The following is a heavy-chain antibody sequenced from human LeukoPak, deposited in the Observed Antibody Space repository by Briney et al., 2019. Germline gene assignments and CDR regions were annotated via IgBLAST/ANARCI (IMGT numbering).Heavy chain of an antibody. Sequence: PGGSLRLSCAASGFTFDEYAMHWVRQAPGKGLEWVSLISGDGGKTYYADSVKGRFTISRDNSKNSLYLQMNSLRTEDTALYYCAKDRYCSATSCPTDHWGQGILVTVSS. D-gene: IGHD2-2*01. CDR1: GFTFDEYA. J-gene: IGHJ4*02. CDR2: ISGDGGKT. CDR3: AKDRYCSATSCPTDH. V-gene: IGHV3-43*02.